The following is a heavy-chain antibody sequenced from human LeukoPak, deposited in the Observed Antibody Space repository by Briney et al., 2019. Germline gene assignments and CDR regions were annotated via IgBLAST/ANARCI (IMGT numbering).Heavy chain of an antibody. CDR1: GFTFSNNF. Sequence: GGSLRLSCAASGFTFSNNFMTWVRRAPGKGLEWVSSISDSGSATYYIDSVRGRFTISRDNSKNTLYLQMNSLRAEDTAVYYCSGPGYGSPISNFDYWGQGTLVTVSS. J-gene: IGHJ4*02. V-gene: IGHV3-23*01. CDR3: SGPGYGSPISNFDY. D-gene: IGHD4-17*01. CDR2: ISDSGSAT.